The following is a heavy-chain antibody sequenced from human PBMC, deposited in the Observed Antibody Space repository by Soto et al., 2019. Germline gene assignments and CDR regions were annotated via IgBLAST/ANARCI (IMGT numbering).Heavy chain of an antibody. Sequence: EVQLLESGGTLVQLGGSLRLSCAASGFTFSNYAMSWVRQAPGKGLEWVSAISSSGRQTYYADSVRGRFTILRDNSKNALYLQLSSLRAGDTAVYYCATGGHNDGYNFYHGMDVWGQGTTVTVS. V-gene: IGHV3-23*01. D-gene: IGHD5-18*01. CDR3: ATGGHNDGYNFYHGMDV. J-gene: IGHJ6*02. CDR2: ISSSGRQT. CDR1: GFTFSNYA.